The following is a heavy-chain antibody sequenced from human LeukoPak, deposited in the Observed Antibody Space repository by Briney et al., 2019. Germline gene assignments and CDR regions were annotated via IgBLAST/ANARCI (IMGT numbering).Heavy chain of an antibody. CDR3: ARDFESYMDV. V-gene: IGHV3-30-3*01. Sequence: QSGGSLRLSCAASGFTFSSYAMHWVRQAPGKGLEWVAVISYDGSNKYYADSVKGRFTISRDNSKNTLYLQMNSLRAEDTAVYYCARDFESYMDVWGKGTTVTVSS. CDR1: GFTFSSYA. J-gene: IGHJ6*03. D-gene: IGHD3-9*01. CDR2: ISYDGSNK.